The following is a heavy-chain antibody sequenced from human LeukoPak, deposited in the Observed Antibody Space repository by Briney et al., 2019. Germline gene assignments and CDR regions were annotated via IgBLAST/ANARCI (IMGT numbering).Heavy chain of an antibody. J-gene: IGHJ1*01. D-gene: IGHD4-17*01. Sequence: GGSLRLSCAASGFTFSSYAMSWVRQAPGKGLEWVAAISASGGSTYYADSVKGRFTISRDNSKNTLYLQMNSLRAEDTAVYYCAKDSTTVKSKDPAEYFQHWGQGTMVTVSS. CDR2: ISASGGST. CDR1: GFTFSSYA. V-gene: IGHV3-23*01. CDR3: AKDSTTVKSKDPAEYFQH.